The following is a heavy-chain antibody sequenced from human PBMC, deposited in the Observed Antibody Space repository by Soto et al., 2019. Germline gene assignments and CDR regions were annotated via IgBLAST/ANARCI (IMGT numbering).Heavy chain of an antibody. J-gene: IGHJ3*01. CDR3: AGFYGNAFDV. CDR1: GGYITTSSYN. Sequence: QLQLQELGPGLVKPSETLSLTCSVSGGYITTSSYNWDWIRQPPGKGLEWIGTIYDDGSTSYNPSLKSQVTTSEDTSKYHFALKVNSVTAADTAVYYWAGFYGNAFDVWGRGTVVTVSS. D-gene: IGHD3-10*01. CDR2: IYDDGST. V-gene: IGHV4-39*02.